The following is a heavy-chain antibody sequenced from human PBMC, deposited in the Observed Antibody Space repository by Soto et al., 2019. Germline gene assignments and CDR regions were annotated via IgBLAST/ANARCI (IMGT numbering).Heavy chain of an antibody. V-gene: IGHV3-48*01. D-gene: IGHD1-26*01. Sequence: GGSLRLSCEASGFTFRYYKMNWVRQAPGKGLEWVSQISIGSSSMDYADSVKGRFTISRDNAKNTLYLQMNSLRAEDTSVYYCAKEGGLSGSYYISSSYYFDYWGQGTLVTVSS. CDR1: GFTFRYYK. J-gene: IGHJ4*02. CDR2: ISIGSSSM. CDR3: AKEGGLSGSYYISSSYYFDY.